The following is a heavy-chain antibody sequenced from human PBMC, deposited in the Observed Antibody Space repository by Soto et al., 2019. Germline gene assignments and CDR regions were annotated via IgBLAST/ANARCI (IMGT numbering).Heavy chain of an antibody. CDR2: IYYSGST. V-gene: IGHV4-31*03. CDR1: GGAISGGGSY. J-gene: IGHJ3*02. CDR3: ARCFHGDYARAFDI. D-gene: IGHD4-17*01. Sequence: SETLSFTCTVSGGAISGGGSYWSWIRQHPGKGLEWIGYIYYSGSTYYNPSLKSRVTISVDTSKNQFSLKLSSVTAADTAVYYCARCFHGDYARAFDIWGQGTMVTVSS.